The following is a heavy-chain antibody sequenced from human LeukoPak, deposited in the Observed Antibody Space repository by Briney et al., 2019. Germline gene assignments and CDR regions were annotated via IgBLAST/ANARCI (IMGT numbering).Heavy chain of an antibody. CDR1: DYTFISHA. CDR2: ISAYNGNT. V-gene: IGHV1-18*01. D-gene: IGHD3-10*01. CDR3: ARVWFGEFRAFDI. Sequence: VSVKVSCKASDYTFISHAISWVRQAPGPGHDGMGWISAYNGNTNYAQKLQGRVTMTTDTSTSTAYMELRSLRSDDTAVYYCARVWFGEFRAFDIWGQGTMVTVS. J-gene: IGHJ3*02.